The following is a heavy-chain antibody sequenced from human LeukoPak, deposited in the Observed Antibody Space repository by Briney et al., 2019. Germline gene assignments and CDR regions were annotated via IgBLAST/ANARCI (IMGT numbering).Heavy chain of an antibody. CDR2: INHSGST. CDR1: GGSFSGYY. J-gene: IGHJ5*02. CDR3: AATRYNWFDP. V-gene: IGHV4-34*01. Sequence: SETLSLTCAVYGGSFSGYYWSWIRQPPGKGLEWIGEINHSGSTNYNPSLKSRVTISVDTSKNQFSLKLSSVTAADTAVYYCAATRYNWFDPWGQGTLVTVSS.